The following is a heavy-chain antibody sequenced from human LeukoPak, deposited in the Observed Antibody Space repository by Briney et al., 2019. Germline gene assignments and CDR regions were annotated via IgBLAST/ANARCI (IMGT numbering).Heavy chain of an antibody. CDR2: IRYNGNNK. J-gene: IGHJ4*02. CDR1: GFTFSSYG. Sequence: GGSLRLSCAASGFTFSSYGMHWVRQAPGKGLEWVASIRYNGNNKYYADSVKGRFTISRDNSKNKLYLQMNRLRAEDTDVYYCEKADIVVLPAGRDVIDYWGQGTLVTVSS. D-gene: IGHD2-2*01. V-gene: IGHV3-30*02. CDR3: EKADIVVLPAGRDVIDY.